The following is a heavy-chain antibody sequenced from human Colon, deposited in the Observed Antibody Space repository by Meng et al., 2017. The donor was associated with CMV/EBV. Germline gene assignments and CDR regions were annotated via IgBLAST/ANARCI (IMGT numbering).Heavy chain of an antibody. CDR1: GYTFSDYY. Sequence: VQLRQPGAGVKEPGASVKVSCKTSGYTFSDYYMHWVRQAPGQGLEWMGWIRSDGSATNYAQKFRGRVTMTRDASVSTAYMELSGLTSDDTAVYFCVRSSGWSLFDYWGPGALVTVSS. CDR2: IRSDGSAT. CDR3: VRSSGWSLFDY. D-gene: IGHD6-19*01. V-gene: IGHV1-2*02. J-gene: IGHJ4*02.